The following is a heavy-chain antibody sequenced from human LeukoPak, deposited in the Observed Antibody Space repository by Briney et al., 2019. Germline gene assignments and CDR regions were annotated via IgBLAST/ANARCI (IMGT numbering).Heavy chain of an antibody. CDR2: IYTSGST. D-gene: IGHD3-22*01. CDR1: GGSISSYY. Sequence: SETLSLTCTVSGGSISSYYWSWIRQPPGKGLEWIGYIYTSGSTNYNPSLKSRVTISVDTSKNQFSLKLSSVTAADTAVYYCARQYYYDSSGYYSLDYWRQGTLVTVSS. J-gene: IGHJ4*02. CDR3: ARQYYYDSSGYYSLDY. V-gene: IGHV4-4*09.